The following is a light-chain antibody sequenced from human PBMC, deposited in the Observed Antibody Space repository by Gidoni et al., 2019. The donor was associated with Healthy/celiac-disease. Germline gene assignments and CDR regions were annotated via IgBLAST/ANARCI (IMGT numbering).Light chain of an antibody. J-gene: IGKJ4*01. V-gene: IGKV2-28*01. Sequence: DIVMTQSPLSLPVTPGGPASISCRSSQSLLHSNGYNYLDWYLQKPGQSPQLLIYLGSNRASGVPDRFSGSGSGTDFTLNISRVEAEDVGVYYCLQALQTPLTFXGXTKVXIK. CDR1: QSLLHSNGYNY. CDR3: LQALQTPLT. CDR2: LGS.